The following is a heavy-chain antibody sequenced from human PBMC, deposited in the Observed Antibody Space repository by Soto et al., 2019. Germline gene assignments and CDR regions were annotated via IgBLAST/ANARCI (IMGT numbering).Heavy chain of an antibody. V-gene: IGHV3-15*01. CDR2: IKSKTDGGTT. J-gene: IGHJ4*02. Sequence: WGSLRLSCAASVFTFSNAWITWVRQAPGKGLEWVGRIKSKTDGGTTDYAAPVKGRFTISRDDSKNTLYLQMNSLKTEDTAVYYCTTELWFGELSYFDYWGQGTLVTVTP. D-gene: IGHD3-10*01. CDR1: VFTFSNAW. CDR3: TTELWFGELSYFDY.